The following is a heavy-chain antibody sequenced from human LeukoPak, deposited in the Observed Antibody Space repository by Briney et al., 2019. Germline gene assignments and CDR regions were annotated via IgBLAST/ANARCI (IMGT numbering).Heavy chain of an antibody. CDR2: IDPSDSYT. D-gene: IGHD3-10*01. J-gene: IGHJ4*02. Sequence: GESLRISCKGSGYSSTSYWISWVRQMPGKGLEWMGRIDPSDSYTNYSPSFQGHVTISADKSISTAYLQWSSLKASDTAMYYCASRSRFGITMARGVTENYFDYWGQGTLVTVSS. V-gene: IGHV5-10-1*01. CDR1: GYSSTSYW. CDR3: ASRSRFGITMARGVTENYFDY.